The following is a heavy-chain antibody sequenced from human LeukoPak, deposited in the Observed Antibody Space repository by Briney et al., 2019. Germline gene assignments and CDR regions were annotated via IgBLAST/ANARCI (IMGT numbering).Heavy chain of an antibody. CDR3: ARGGEQDCSSTSCYSYYFDY. D-gene: IGHD2-2*02. CDR1: GGSISSGDYY. J-gene: IGHJ4*02. V-gene: IGHV4-30-4*01. Sequence: PSETLSLTCTVSGGSISSGDYYWSWIRQPPGKGLEWIGYIYYSGSTYYNPSLKSRVTISVDTSKNQFSLKLSSVTAADTAVYYCARGGEQDCSSTSCYSYYFDYWGQGTLVTVSS. CDR2: IYYSGST.